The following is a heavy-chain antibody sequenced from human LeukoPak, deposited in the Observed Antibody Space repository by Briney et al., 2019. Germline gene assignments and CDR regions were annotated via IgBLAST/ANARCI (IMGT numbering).Heavy chain of an antibody. CDR1: GGSISSSSYY. Sequence: SETLSLTCTVSGGSISSSSYYWGWIRQPPGKGLEWIGSIYYSGSTYYNPSLKSRVTISVDTSKNQFSLKLSSVTAADTAVYYCARRQGSGDFDYWGQGTLVTVSS. V-gene: IGHV4-39*01. CDR3: ARRQGSGDFDY. J-gene: IGHJ4*02. CDR2: IYYSGST.